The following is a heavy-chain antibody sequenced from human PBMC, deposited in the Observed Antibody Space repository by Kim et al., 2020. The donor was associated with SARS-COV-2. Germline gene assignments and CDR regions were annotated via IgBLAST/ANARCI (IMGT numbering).Heavy chain of an antibody. CDR1: GYSFTSYW. J-gene: IGHJ3*02. D-gene: IGHD3-22*01. Sequence: GASLKISCKGSGYSFTSYWIGWVRQMPGKGLEWMGIIYPGDSDTRYSPSFQGQVTISADKSISTAYLQWSSLKASDTAMYYCARHSDDSSGYYYSAFDIWGQGTMVTVSS. CDR3: ARHSDDSSGYYYSAFDI. CDR2: IYPGDSDT. V-gene: IGHV5-51*01.